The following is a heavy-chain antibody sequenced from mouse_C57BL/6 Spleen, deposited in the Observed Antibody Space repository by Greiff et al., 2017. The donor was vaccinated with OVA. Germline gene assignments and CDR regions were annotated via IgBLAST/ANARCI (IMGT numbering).Heavy chain of an antibody. CDR3: TGNVDGYYDY. D-gene: IGHD2-3*01. CDR1: GFTFSNYW. V-gene: IGHV6-3*01. J-gene: IGHJ2*01. CDR2: IRLKSDNYAT. Sequence: EVKLEESGGGLVQPGGSMKLSCVASGFTFSNYWMNWVRQSPEKGLEWVAQIRLKSDNYATHYAESVKGRFTISRDDSKSSVYLQMNNLRAEDTGIYYCTGNVDGYYDYWGQGTTLTVSS.